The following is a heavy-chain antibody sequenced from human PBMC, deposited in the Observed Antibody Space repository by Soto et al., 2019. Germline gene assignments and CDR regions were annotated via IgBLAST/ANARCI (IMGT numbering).Heavy chain of an antibody. CDR1: GFTFSDYY. CDR3: TRSIPGTTSSDY. J-gene: IGHJ4*02. CDR2: SRDKGNRYST. V-gene: IGHV3-72*01. D-gene: IGHD1-7*01. Sequence: EVQLVESGGGLVQPGGSLRLSCAGSGFTFSDYYIDWVRQAPGKGLEWVGHSRDKGNRYSTDYAASVKGRFTVSRDASKNSRYLQMNSLKTEDTALYYCTRSIPGTTSSDYWGQGTLVTVSS.